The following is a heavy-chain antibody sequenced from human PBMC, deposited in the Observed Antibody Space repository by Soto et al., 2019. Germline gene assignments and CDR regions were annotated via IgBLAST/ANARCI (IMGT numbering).Heavy chain of an antibody. CDR1: GFTFSSYA. Sequence: QVPLVESGGGVVQPGRSLRLSCAASGFTFSSYAMHWVRQAPGKGLEWVAVISYDGSNKYYADSVKGRFTISRDNSKNTLYLQMNSLRAEDTAVYYCARDYYYDSSGTLGYFDYWGQGTLVTVSS. J-gene: IGHJ4*02. CDR2: ISYDGSNK. CDR3: ARDYYYDSSGTLGYFDY. D-gene: IGHD3-22*01. V-gene: IGHV3-30-3*01.